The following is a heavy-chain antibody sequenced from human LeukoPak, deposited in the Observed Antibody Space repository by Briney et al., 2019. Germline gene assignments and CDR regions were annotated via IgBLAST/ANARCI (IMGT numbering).Heavy chain of an antibody. CDR3: AREVYSSGNAFDI. Sequence: SQTLSLTCTVSGGSISSGGYYWSWIRQPPGKGLEWIGYIYRSGSTYYNPSLKSRVTISVDRSKNQFSLKLSSVTAADTAVYYCAREVYSSGNAFDIWGQGTMVTVSS. CDR2: IYRSGST. V-gene: IGHV4-30-2*01. D-gene: IGHD6-25*01. J-gene: IGHJ3*02. CDR1: GGSISSGGYY.